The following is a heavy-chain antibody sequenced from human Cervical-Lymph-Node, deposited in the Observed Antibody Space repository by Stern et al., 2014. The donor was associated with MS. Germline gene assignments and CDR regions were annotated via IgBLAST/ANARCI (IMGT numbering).Heavy chain of an antibody. Sequence: QLVQSGAEVKKPGESLKISCKGSGYSFTSYWIGWVRQMPGQGLEWMGIIYPGDSDTRYSPSFQGQVTISADKSISTAYLQWSSLKASDTAMYYCARDRAYDILTGSNFDYWGQGTLVTVSS. J-gene: IGHJ4*02. D-gene: IGHD3-9*01. CDR1: GYSFTSYW. V-gene: IGHV5-51*03. CDR3: ARDRAYDILTGSNFDY. CDR2: IYPGDSDT.